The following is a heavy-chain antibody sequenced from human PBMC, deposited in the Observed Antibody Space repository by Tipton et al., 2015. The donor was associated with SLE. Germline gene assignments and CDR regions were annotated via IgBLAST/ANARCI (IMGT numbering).Heavy chain of an antibody. J-gene: IGHJ5*01. CDR2: IDSDGTIT. Sequence: SLRLSCAASGFTFNRYRMHWVRQAPGKGLMWVSRIDSDGTITNYADTVKGRFTITRDNSDKTVYLQMDVLTTEDTAVYYCAKDGNHHGSGSYGSWFDSWGQGTLVSVSS. D-gene: IGHD3-10*01. V-gene: IGHV3-74*01. CDR1: GFTFNRYR. CDR3: AKDGNHHGSGSYGSWFDS.